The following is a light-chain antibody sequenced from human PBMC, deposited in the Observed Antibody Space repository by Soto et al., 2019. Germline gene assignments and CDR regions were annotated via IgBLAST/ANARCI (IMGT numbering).Light chain of an antibody. CDR1: QSVSIL. CDR3: QQYSSSPS. CDR2: GAT. Sequence: EIVMTQSPATLSVSPGERATLSCRASQSVSILFAWYQQKPGQAPRLLIHGATTRATGIPARFSGSGSGTEFTLTIGSLQSEDFAVYYCQQYSSSPSFGQGTRLEIK. V-gene: IGKV3-15*01. J-gene: IGKJ5*01.